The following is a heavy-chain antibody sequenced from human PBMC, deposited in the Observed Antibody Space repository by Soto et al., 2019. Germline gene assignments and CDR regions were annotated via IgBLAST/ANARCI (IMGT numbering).Heavy chain of an antibody. D-gene: IGHD1-26*01. CDR2: ISGSGSNT. CDR3: ARDPSHSYYTLFYYFDY. Sequence: GSLRLSCAASGFTFSTYAMSWVRQAPGKGLEWVSAISGSGSNTYYADSVKGRFTISRDDSKGTLYLQMNSLRAEDTAVYYCARDPSHSYYTLFYYFDYWGQGTLVTVSS. CDR1: GFTFSTYA. V-gene: IGHV3-23*01. J-gene: IGHJ4*02.